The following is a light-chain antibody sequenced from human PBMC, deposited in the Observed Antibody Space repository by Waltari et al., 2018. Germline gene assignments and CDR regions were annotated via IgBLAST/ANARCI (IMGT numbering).Light chain of an antibody. Sequence: DIQMTQSPSTLSASVGDRVTITCRASQSISSWLAWYQQKPGKAPKLLIYKASTLQSGVPSRFSGSGSGTDFTLTISSLQPDDFATCYCQQYHSYSYTFGQGTKLEIK. CDR3: QQYHSYSYT. CDR1: QSISSW. J-gene: IGKJ2*01. V-gene: IGKV1-5*03. CDR2: KAS.